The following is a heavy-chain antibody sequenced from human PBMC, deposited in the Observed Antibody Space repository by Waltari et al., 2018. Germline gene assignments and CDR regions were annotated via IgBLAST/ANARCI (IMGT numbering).Heavy chain of an antibody. V-gene: IGHV3-30*02. Sequence: QVQLVESGGGVVQPGGSLRLSCAASGFTFRSKGLEWVAFIRYDGSNKYYADSVKGRFTISRDNSKNTLYLQMNSLRAEDTAVYYCAKLGATIREGEVGDDYWGQGTLVTVSS. CDR2: IRYDGSNK. D-gene: IGHD1-26*01. CDR1: GFTFRS. J-gene: IGHJ4*02. CDR3: AKLGATIREGEVGDDY.